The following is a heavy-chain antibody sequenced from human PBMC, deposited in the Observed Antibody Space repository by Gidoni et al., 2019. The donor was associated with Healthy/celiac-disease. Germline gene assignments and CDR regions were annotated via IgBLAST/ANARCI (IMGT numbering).Heavy chain of an antibody. D-gene: IGHD2-15*01. CDR3: AKDGAAYCSGGSCYSDY. CDR1: GFTFSSYA. Sequence: EVPLLESGGGLLQPGGSLSLSCAASGFTFSSYAMSCGRQAPGKGLELVSAIGGSGGSTYYSDSLKGRFTISRDNSKNTLYLQMNSLSAEDTAVYYCAKDGAAYCSGGSCYSDYWGQGTLVTVSS. J-gene: IGHJ4*02. V-gene: IGHV3-23*01. CDR2: IGGSGGST.